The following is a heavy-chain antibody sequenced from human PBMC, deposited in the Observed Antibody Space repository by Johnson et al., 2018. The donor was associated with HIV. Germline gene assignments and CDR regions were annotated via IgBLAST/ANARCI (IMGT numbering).Heavy chain of an antibody. Sequence: VHLVESGGGLVQPGGSLRLSCAASGFTFSSYWMSWVRQAPGKGLEWVASIKYDGSDKYYVDAVKGRLIISRDNVNNSVYLQMNSLRGEDTAVYYCARELNSGNYDPWFERWESGAFDVWGQGTLVTVSS. CDR3: ARELNSGNYDPWFERWESGAFDV. J-gene: IGHJ3*01. CDR1: GFTFSSYW. CDR2: IKYDGSDK. V-gene: IGHV3-7*03. D-gene: IGHD1-26*01.